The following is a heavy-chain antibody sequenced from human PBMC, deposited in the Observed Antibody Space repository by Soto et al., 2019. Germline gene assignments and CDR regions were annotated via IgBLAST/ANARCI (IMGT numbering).Heavy chain of an antibody. CDR1: GGSISSYY. V-gene: IGHV4-59*01. CDR3: ARATCSSTSCYGWLVWFDP. J-gene: IGHJ5*02. D-gene: IGHD2-2*01. Sequence: QVQLQESGPGLVKPSETLSLTCTVSGGSISSYYWSWIRQPPGKGLEWIGYIYYSGSTNYNPSLKSRVTISVDTSKNQFSLKLSSVTAADTAVYYCARATCSSTSCYGWLVWFDPWGQGTLVTVSS. CDR2: IYYSGST.